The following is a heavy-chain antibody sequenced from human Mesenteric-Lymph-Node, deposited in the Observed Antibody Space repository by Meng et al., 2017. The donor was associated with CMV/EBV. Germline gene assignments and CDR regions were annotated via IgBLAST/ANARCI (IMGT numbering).Heavy chain of an antibody. J-gene: IGHJ6*02. D-gene: IGHD4-11*01. CDR2: FYYSGSS. Sequence: SETLSLTCTVSGGSVSSDNYYWSWIRQPPGKGLEWIGYFYYSGSSNYNPSLKSRVTMSLDTSKKQLSLKLSSVAAADTAVYYCAQHEYSNYELRYYYGMDVWGQGTTVTVSS. CDR1: GGSVSSDNYY. V-gene: IGHV4-61*01. CDR3: AQHEYSNYELRYYYGMDV.